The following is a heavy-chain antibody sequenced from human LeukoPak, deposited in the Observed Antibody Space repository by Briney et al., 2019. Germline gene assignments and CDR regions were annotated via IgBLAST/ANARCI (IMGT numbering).Heavy chain of an antibody. CDR2: IYTSGST. Sequence: SETLSLTCTVSGGSISSYYWSWIRQPAGKGLEWIGRIYTSGSTNYNPSLKSRVTMSVDTSKNQFSLKLSSVTAADTAVYYCARDRWLRQQLVPFAFDIWGQGTMVTVSS. V-gene: IGHV4-4*07. CDR3: ARDRWLRQQLVPFAFDI. J-gene: IGHJ3*02. D-gene: IGHD6-13*01. CDR1: GGSISSYY.